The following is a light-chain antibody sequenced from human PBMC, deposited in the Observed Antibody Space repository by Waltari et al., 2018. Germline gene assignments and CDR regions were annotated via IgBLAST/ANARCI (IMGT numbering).Light chain of an antibody. Sequence: QSALTQPHSVSGSPGQAVNIPCAGTSRDVGAYSYVSWYQQYPGKVPKLLIYDVSKRPPGVPGRFSGSKSGDTASLTISGLQAEDEADYHCCSYAGNSVIFGGGTHLTVL. J-gene: IGLJ2*01. CDR2: DVS. V-gene: IGLV2-11*01. CDR1: SRDVGAYSY. CDR3: CSYAGNSVI.